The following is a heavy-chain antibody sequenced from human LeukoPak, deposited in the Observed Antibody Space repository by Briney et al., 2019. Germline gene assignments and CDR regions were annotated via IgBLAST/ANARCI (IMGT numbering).Heavy chain of an antibody. V-gene: IGHV4-61*02. D-gene: IGHD3-10*01. J-gene: IGHJ6*04. Sequence: TLSLTCTVSGGSISSGSYYWSWLRQPAGTGLEWIGRIYTSGSTNYNPSLKSRVTISVDTSKNQFSLKLSSVTAADTAVYYCARDSGMVRGEAYYYYGMDVWGKGTTVTVSS. CDR2: IYTSGST. CDR1: GGSISSGSYY. CDR3: ARDSGMVRGEAYYYYGMDV.